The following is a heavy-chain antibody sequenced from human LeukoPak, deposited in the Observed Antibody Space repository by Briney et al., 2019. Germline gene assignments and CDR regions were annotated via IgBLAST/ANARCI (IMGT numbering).Heavy chain of an antibody. CDR2: ARNKPKGYTT. V-gene: IGHV3-72*01. CDR3: ATVEGNYGH. Sequence: GGSLRLSCEVFGFTFSDHYMDWVRQAPGKGLEWVGRARNKPKGYTTVYAASVKCRFTISRDDSKDSLYLQMNSLKTDDTAVYYCATVEGNYGHWGQGTLVTVSS. J-gene: IGHJ1*01. D-gene: IGHD1-7*01. CDR1: GFTFSDHY.